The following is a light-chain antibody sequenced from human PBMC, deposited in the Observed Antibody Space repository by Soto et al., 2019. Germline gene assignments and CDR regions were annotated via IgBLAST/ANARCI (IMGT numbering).Light chain of an antibody. CDR2: DVN. Sequence: QSALTQPASVSGSPGQSITISCTGTSSDVGAYNFVSWYQQHPGKASKLMIYDVNNRPSGVSERFSGSKSANTASLTISGLQAEDEADYYCSSYTSNTTPVFGGGTKLTVL. J-gene: IGLJ2*01. V-gene: IGLV2-14*03. CDR1: SSDVGAYNF. CDR3: SSYTSNTTPV.